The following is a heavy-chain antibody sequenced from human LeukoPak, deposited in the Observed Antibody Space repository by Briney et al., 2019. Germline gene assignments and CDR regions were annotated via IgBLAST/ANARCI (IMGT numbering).Heavy chain of an antibody. D-gene: IGHD6-13*01. V-gene: IGHV4-59*08. CDR1: GYSINDGYY. Sequence: PSETLSLTCAVSGYSINDGYYWSWIRQPPGKGLEWIGYIYYSGSTNYNPSLKSRVTISVDTSKNQFSLKLSSVTAADTAVYYCARLRVGDYSSSWSYFDYWGQGTLVTVSS. J-gene: IGHJ4*02. CDR3: ARLRVGDYSSSWSYFDY. CDR2: IYYSGST.